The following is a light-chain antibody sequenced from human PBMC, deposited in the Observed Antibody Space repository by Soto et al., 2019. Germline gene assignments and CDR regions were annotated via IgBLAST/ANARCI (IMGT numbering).Light chain of an antibody. CDR2: EAS. J-gene: IGKJ1*01. Sequence: DIQMTQSPATLSASFGDSVTITCRASPSGSNWMAWYQMKPGKAPKLLIHEASNLHSGVSSRFTGSGSGTEFTITITSLQPEVFATYYGQQYKSYWTFGQGTRVELK. CDR1: PSGSNW. V-gene: IGKV1-5*03. CDR3: QQYKSYWT.